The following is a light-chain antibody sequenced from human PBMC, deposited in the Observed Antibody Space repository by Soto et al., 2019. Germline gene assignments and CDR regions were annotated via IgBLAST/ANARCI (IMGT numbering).Light chain of an antibody. CDR2: KAS. CDR3: QHCDSYWT. CDR1: QYISTS. J-gene: IGKJ1*01. Sequence: DIQMTQSPSTLSASVGDRVTITCRASQYISTSLAWYQQKPGKAPKVLIYKASSLGSGVPSRFSGSGSGTEFTLTISSLQPDDFATYYCQHCDSYWTFGQGTKVELQ. V-gene: IGKV1-5*03.